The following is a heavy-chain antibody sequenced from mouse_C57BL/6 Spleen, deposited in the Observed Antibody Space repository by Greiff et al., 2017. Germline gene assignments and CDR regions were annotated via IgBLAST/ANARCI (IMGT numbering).Heavy chain of an antibody. Sequence: VKLMESGAELVRPGTSVKVSCKASGYAFTNYLIEWVKQRPGQGLEWIGVINPGSGGTNYNEKFKGKATLTADKSSSTAYMQLSSLTSEDSAVYFCARTAYYSNRGFAYWGQGTLVTVSA. CDR3: ARTAYYSNRGFAY. V-gene: IGHV1-54*01. CDR2: INPGSGGT. D-gene: IGHD2-5*01. CDR1: GYAFTNYL. J-gene: IGHJ3*01.